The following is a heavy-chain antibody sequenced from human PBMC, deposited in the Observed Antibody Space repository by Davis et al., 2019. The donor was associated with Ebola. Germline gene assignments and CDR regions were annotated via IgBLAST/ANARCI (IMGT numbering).Heavy chain of an antibody. V-gene: IGHV3-30*02. CDR2: IRYDGSNK. Sequence: GESLKISCAASGFTFSSYGMHWVRQAPGKGLEWVAFIRYDGSNKYYADSVKGRFTISRDNSKNTLYLQMNSLRAEDTAVYYCARAHTVTTPFDYWGQGTLVTVSS. D-gene: IGHD4-17*01. CDR3: ARAHTVTTPFDY. CDR1: GFTFSSYG. J-gene: IGHJ4*02.